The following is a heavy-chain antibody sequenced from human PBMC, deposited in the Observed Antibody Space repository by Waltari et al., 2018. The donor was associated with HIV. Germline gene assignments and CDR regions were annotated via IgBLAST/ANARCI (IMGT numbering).Heavy chain of an antibody. J-gene: IGHJ6*02. CDR2: INTDETIR. Sequence: VQLVESGGDLDQPGGSLRLSLVASGFTFSNYWMHWVRQVPGKRLVWVARINTDETIRTYAENVKGRFTISRDNGKNTLYLQMNSLRVEDTAVYYCVSSGLDVWGQGTTVNVSS. CDR3: VSSGLDV. CDR1: GFTFSNYW. V-gene: IGHV3-74*01.